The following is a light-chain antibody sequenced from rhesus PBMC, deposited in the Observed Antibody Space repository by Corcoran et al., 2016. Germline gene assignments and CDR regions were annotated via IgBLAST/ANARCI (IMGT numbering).Light chain of an antibody. CDR2: GVS. CDR1: NSDIGDYNY. J-gene: IGLJ6*01. V-gene: IGLV2S7*01. CDR3: CSYTTSSTV. Sequence: QSAPTQPPSVSGSPGQSVTISCTGTNSDIGDYNYVSWYQQHPGKAPKLMIYGVSNRPSGVSDRFSGSKSGNTASLTISGLQTEDEADYYCCSYTTSSTVFGSGTKLTVL.